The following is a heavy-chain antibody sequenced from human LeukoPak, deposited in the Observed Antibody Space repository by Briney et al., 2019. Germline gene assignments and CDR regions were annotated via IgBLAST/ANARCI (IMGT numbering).Heavy chain of an antibody. D-gene: IGHD3-9*01. Sequence: GGSLRLSCAASGFTFSSYWMSWVRQAPGKGLEWVANIKQDGSEKYYVDSVKGRFTISRDNAKNSLYLQMNSLRAEDTAVYYCARDSSDILTGYNYFDHWSQGTLVTVSS. V-gene: IGHV3-7*03. CDR1: GFTFSSYW. J-gene: IGHJ4*02. CDR3: ARDSSDILTGYNYFDH. CDR2: IKQDGSEK.